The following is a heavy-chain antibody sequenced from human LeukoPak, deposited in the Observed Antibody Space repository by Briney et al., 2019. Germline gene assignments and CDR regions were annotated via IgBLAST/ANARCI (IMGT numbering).Heavy chain of an antibody. CDR1: GFTFSSYG. D-gene: IGHD1-26*01. Sequence: PGGSLRLSCAASGFTFSSYGMHWVRQAPGKGLEWVAFIRYGGSNKYYADSVKGRFTISRDNSKNTLYLQMNSLRAEDTAVYYCAKDGGATTTYYFDYWGQGTLVTVSS. CDR3: AKDGGATTTYYFDY. V-gene: IGHV3-30*02. J-gene: IGHJ4*02. CDR2: IRYGGSNK.